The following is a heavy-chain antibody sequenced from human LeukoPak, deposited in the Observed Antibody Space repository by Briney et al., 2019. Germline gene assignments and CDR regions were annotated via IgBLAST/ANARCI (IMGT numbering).Heavy chain of an antibody. CDR3: ARDRIAAAKTTNWFDP. CDR2: IYIRGNT. CDR1: GGSISSYY. J-gene: IGHJ5*02. D-gene: IGHD6-13*01. V-gene: IGHV4-4*07. Sequence: SETLSLTCTVSGGSISSYYWSWIRQPAGKGLEWIGRIYIRGNTNYNPSLKSRVTISVDTSKNQFSLKLSSVTAADTAVYYCARDRIAAAKTTNWFDPWGQGTLVTVSS.